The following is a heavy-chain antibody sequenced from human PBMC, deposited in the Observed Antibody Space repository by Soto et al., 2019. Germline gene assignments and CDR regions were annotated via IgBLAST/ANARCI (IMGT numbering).Heavy chain of an antibody. CDR2: INPNGGIT. Sequence: QVQLVQSGAEVKKPGASVRVSCKASGYTFSNYYIHWVRQAPGQGLEWMGIINPNGGITNYAQKFQHRVTMTRDTSTSTVYMELSSLRSDDTATYYCTREAVSLTASRGWFDPWGQGTLVTVSS. D-gene: IGHD2-21*02. J-gene: IGHJ5*02. CDR1: GYTFSNYY. CDR3: TREAVSLTASRGWFDP. V-gene: IGHV1-46*03.